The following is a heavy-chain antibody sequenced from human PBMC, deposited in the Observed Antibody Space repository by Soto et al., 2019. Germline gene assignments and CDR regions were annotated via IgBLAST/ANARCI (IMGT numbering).Heavy chain of an antibody. CDR2: IWYDESNK. V-gene: IGHV3-33*01. CDR3: ARDCSSGGSCYYAY. J-gene: IGHJ4*02. CDR1: GCTFSTYG. Sequence: PGGSLRLSCAASGCTFSTYGMHRVRQAPGKGLEWVAVIWYDESNKYYGDSVKGRFTISRDNSKNTLYLQMSSLRAEDTAVYYCARDCSSGGSCYYAYWGQGTLVTGSS. D-gene: IGHD2-15*01.